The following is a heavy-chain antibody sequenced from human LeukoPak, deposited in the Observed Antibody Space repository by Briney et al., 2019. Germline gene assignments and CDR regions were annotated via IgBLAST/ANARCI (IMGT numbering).Heavy chain of an antibody. CDR3: ARSFGSGNYPYYYYYMDV. D-gene: IGHD3-10*01. CDR1: GGSINSYY. Sequence: SETLSLTCTVSGGSINSYYWSWIRQPAGKGLEWIGRIYTSGSTNYNPSLKSRLTMSVDTSKNQFSLKLSSVTAADTAVYYCARSFGSGNYPYYYYYMDVWGKGTTVTVSS. CDR2: IYTSGST. J-gene: IGHJ6*03. V-gene: IGHV4-4*07.